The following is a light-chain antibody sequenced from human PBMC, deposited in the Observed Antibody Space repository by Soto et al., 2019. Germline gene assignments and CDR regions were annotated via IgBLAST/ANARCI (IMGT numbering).Light chain of an antibody. V-gene: IGKV1-5*01. CDR1: QSVSGW. CDR3: QQYNSYPLT. Sequence: DSQMTQSPSTLSASVGGTVTVTCQAIQSVSGWLEWYQQKPCKAPKLLIYHVSALKRGVPSRFRGSGSGTEFTLTISSLQPDDFETYYCQQYNSYPLTFGGGTKVDIK. J-gene: IGKJ4*01. CDR2: HVS.